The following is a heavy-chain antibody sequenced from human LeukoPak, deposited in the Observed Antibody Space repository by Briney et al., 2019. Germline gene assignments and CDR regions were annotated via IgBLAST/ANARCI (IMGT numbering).Heavy chain of an antibody. CDR2: ISPYNGNP. V-gene: IGHV1-18*01. CDR3: ATYTEGYCTGVNCYAGFDY. J-gene: IGHJ4*02. D-gene: IGHD2-8*02. Sequence: ASVTVSCKASGYTFTGYGVTWVRQAPGQGLDWMGWISPYNGNPGYAQKFQGRVTMTTDTSTSTAYMELRSLRSDDTAVYYCATYTEGYCTGVNCYAGFDYWGQGTLVTVSS. CDR1: GYTFTGYG.